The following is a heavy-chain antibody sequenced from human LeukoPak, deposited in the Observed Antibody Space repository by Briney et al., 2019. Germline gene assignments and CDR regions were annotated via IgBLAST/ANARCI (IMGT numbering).Heavy chain of an antibody. Sequence: GGSLRLSCAASGFTFSSYNMIWVRQAPGKGLEWVSYISGGSGAIYYTDSVRGRFTISRDNARNSLALQMNSLRVEDTAVYYCARDRTLGQRDDFILFWGQGTLVTVSP. D-gene: IGHD5-24*01. CDR1: GFTFSSYN. J-gene: IGHJ4*02. V-gene: IGHV3-48*01. CDR3: ARDRTLGQRDDFILF. CDR2: ISGGSGAI.